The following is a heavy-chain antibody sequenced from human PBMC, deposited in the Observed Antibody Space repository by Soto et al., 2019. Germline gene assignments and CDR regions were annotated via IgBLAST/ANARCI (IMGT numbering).Heavy chain of an antibody. D-gene: IGHD5-18*01. CDR3: ARDLTGYSYGYDWFDP. V-gene: IGHV3-20*04. Sequence: ESGGGVVRPGGSLRLSCAASGFTFDDYGMSWVRQAPGKGLEWVSGINWNGGSTGYADSVKGRFTISRDNAKNSLYLQMNSLRAEDTALYYCARDLTGYSYGYDWFDPWGQGTLVTVSS. J-gene: IGHJ5*02. CDR2: INWNGGST. CDR1: GFTFDDYG.